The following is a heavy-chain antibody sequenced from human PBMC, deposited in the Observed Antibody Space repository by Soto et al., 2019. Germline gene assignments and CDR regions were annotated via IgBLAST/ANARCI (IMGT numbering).Heavy chain of an antibody. D-gene: IGHD3-10*01. J-gene: IGHJ3*01. V-gene: IGHV3-30*04. CDR1: GFTFSNYA. CDR2: ISYDGSSK. Sequence: PGGSLRLSCAASGFTFSNYAMHWVRQAPSKGLEWVAFISYDGSSKNYADSVKGRFTISRDNSKNTLYLQMNSLRAEDTAVYYCARAQGSADAFEFWGQGTMVTVSS. CDR3: ARAQGSADAFEF.